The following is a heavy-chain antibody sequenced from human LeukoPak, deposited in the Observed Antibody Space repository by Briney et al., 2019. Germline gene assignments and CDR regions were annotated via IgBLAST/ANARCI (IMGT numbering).Heavy chain of an antibody. V-gene: IGHV3-23*01. Sequence: PGGSLRLSCAASGFTFSSYAMSWVRQAPGKGLEWVSAISGSGGSTYYADSVKGRFTISRDNSKNTLYLQMNSLRAEDTAVYYCAKVPRYYDILTGYYYGMDVWGQGTTVTVSS. CDR1: GFTFSSYA. CDR2: ISGSGGST. CDR3: AKVPRYYDILTGYYYGMDV. D-gene: IGHD3-9*01. J-gene: IGHJ6*02.